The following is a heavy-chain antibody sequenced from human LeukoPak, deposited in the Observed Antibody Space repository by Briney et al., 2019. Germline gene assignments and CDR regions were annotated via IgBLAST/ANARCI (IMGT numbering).Heavy chain of an antibody. D-gene: IGHD2-2*01. Sequence: GGSLRLSCVASGFTFSSYGMHWVRQAPGKGLEWVAVIWYDGSNKYYADSVKGRFTISRDNSKNTLYLQMNSLRAEDTAVYYSARDPMGYCSSTSCYARVALDYWGQGTLVTVSS. CDR2: IWYDGSNK. CDR1: GFTFSSYG. J-gene: IGHJ4*02. V-gene: IGHV3-33*08. CDR3: ARDPMGYCSSTSCYARVALDY.